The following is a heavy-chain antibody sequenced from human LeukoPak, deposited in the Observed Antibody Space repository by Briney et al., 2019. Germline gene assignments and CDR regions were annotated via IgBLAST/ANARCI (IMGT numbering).Heavy chain of an antibody. D-gene: IGHD6-25*01. J-gene: IGHJ3*02. CDR3: ARDPALRQDDDAFDI. CDR1: GYTFTSYY. Sequence: GASVKVSCKASGYTFTSYYMHWVRQAPGQGLEWMGIINPSGGSTSYAQKFQGRVTMTRDTSTSTVYMELSSLRSEDTAVYYCARDPALRQDDDAFDISGQGTMVTVSS. CDR2: INPSGGST. V-gene: IGHV1-46*01.